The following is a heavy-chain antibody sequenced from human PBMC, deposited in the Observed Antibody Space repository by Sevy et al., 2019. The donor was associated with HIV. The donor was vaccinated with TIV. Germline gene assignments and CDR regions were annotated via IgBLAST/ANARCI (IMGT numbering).Heavy chain of an antibody. Sequence: GESRKISCKGSGYSFSDYWVGWVRQMPGKGLEWMGIIYPGDSDTTYSPAYQGQVTISAHKSNSTAYLQWSSLKASDTAIYYCAVRARGTLLSYDYYTMDVWGQGTTVTVSS. V-gene: IGHV5-51*01. CDR2: IYPGDSDT. D-gene: IGHD1-1*01. CDR3: AVRARGTLLSYDYYTMDV. CDR1: GYSFSDYW. J-gene: IGHJ6*02.